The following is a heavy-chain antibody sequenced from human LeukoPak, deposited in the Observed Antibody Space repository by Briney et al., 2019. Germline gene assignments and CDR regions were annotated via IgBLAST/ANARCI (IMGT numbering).Heavy chain of an antibody. CDR2: INHSGST. CDR1: GGSFSGYY. Sequence: SSETLSLTCAVYGGSFSGYYWSWIRQPPGKRLEWIGEINHSGSTNYNPSLKSRVTISVGTSKNQFSLKLSSVTAADTAVYYCARGGTYSSSWYGSHWFDPWDQGTLVTVSS. V-gene: IGHV4-34*01. CDR3: ARGGTYSSSWYGSHWFDP. J-gene: IGHJ5*02. D-gene: IGHD6-13*01.